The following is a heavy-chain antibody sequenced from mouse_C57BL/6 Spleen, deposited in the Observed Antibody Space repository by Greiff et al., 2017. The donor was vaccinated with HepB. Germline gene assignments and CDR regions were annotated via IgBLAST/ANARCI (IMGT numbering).Heavy chain of an antibody. CDR1: GYTFTDYE. D-gene: IGHD2-2*01. Sequence: VQLQQSGAELVRPGASVTLSCKASGYTFTDYEMHWVKQTPVHGLEWIGAIDPETGGTAYNQKFKGKAILTADKSSSTAYMELRSLTSEDSAVYYCTAMVTTGEAMDYWGQGTSVTVSS. J-gene: IGHJ4*01. V-gene: IGHV1-15*01. CDR2: IDPETGGT. CDR3: TAMVTTGEAMDY.